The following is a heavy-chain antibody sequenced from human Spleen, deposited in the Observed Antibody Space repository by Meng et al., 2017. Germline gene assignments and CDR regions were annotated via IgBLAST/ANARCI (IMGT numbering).Heavy chain of an antibody. CDR2: IYYSGST. D-gene: IGHD2-21*01. Sequence: SETLSLTCTVSGGSISSSSYYWGWIRQPPGKGLEWIGSIYYSGSTYYNPSLKSRVTISVDTSKNQFSLKLSSVTAADTAVYYCARDQGGEDYYYGMDVWGQGTTVTVSS. V-gene: IGHV4-39*07. J-gene: IGHJ6*02. CDR3: ARDQGGEDYYYGMDV. CDR1: GGSISSSSYY.